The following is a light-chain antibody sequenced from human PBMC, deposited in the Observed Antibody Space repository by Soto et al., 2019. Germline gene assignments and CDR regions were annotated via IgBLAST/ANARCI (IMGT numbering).Light chain of an antibody. V-gene: IGKV3-15*01. CDR3: QQYNNWPPWT. CDR2: GAS. Sequence: EIVMTQSPDTLSVSPGERATLSCRASQSVSSNLAWYQQKPGQAPRLLIYGASTRATGIPARFSGSGSGTEFTLPISSLQSEDFAVYYCQQYNNWPPWTFGQGTKVEIK. J-gene: IGKJ1*01. CDR1: QSVSSN.